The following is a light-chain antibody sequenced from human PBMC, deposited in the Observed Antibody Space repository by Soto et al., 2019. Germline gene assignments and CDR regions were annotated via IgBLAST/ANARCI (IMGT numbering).Light chain of an antibody. V-gene: IGKV2-24*01. CDR3: MQVTHFPRT. J-gene: IGKJ1*01. CDR2: KIS. Sequence: DVVLTQTPLSSPVNLGQPASISCRSSESFVHSDGNTYLSWLQQRPGQPPRLLIYKISNRFSGVPDRFSCSGSGKDFTLKISRVEPEDVGVYYCMQVTHFPRTFGQGTKVEI. CDR1: ESFVHSDGNTY.